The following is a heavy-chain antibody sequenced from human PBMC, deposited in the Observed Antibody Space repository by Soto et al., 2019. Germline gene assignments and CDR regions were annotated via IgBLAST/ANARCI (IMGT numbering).Heavy chain of an antibody. CDR1: GGTFSSYA. CDR2: IIPIFGTA. V-gene: IGHV1-69*12. Sequence: QVQLVQSGAEVKKPGSSVKVSCKASGGTFSSYAISWVRQAPGQGLEWMGGIIPIFGTANYAQKFQGRVTLTADESTSTAYMQLRSLRSEDTGVYYCESLHGAAGPHDYWGQGTLVTVSS. CDR3: ESLHGAAGPHDY. D-gene: IGHD6-13*01. J-gene: IGHJ4*02.